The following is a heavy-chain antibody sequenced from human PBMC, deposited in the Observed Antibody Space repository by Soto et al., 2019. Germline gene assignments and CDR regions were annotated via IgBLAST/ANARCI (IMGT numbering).Heavy chain of an antibody. D-gene: IGHD2-2*01. CDR3: APRSQRYCSGTSCYAALFWYFEL. CDR1: GYTFTSYD. Sequence: QVQLVQSGAEVKKPGASVKVSCKASGYTFTSYDINWVRQATGQGLEWMGWMNPNSGNTGYAQKFQGRVAMPSHTSIRRAYMQLRSLRSVDTAVYYCAPRSQRYCSGTSCYAALFWYFELCGLGTLVTVSS. CDR2: MNPNSGNT. J-gene: IGHJ2*01. V-gene: IGHV1-8*01.